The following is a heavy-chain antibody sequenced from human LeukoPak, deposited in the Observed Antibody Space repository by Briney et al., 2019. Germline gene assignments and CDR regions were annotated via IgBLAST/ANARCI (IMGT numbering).Heavy chain of an antibody. D-gene: IGHD6-19*01. CDR1: GGSISSSSYY. Sequence: PSETLSLTCTVSGGSISSSSYYWGWIRQPPGKGLEWIGSIYYSGSTYYNPSLKSRVTISVDTSKNQFSLKLSSVTAADTAVYYCARRSPSSVAGTISWFDPWGQGTLVTVSS. V-gene: IGHV4-39*01. J-gene: IGHJ5*02. CDR3: ARRSPSSVAGTISWFDP. CDR2: IYYSGST.